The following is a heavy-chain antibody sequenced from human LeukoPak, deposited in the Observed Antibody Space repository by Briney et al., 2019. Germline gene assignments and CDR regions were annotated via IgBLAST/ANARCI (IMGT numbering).Heavy chain of an antibody. CDR1: GYTFTSYG. D-gene: IGHD1-7*01. CDR3: ARDHYAVDWNYVFDY. V-gene: IGHV1-18*01. Sequence: ASVKVSCKASGYTFTSYGISWVRQAPGQGLEWMGWTSAYNGNTNYAQKLQGRVTMTTDTSTSTAYMELRSLRSDDTAVYYCARDHYAVDWNYVFDYWGQGTLVTVSS. CDR2: TSAYNGNT. J-gene: IGHJ4*02.